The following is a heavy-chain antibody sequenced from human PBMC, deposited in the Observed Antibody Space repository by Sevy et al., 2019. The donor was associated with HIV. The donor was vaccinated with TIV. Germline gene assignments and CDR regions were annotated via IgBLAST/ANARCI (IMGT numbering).Heavy chain of an antibody. V-gene: IGHV3-23*01. CDR1: GLSFTSNG. J-gene: IGHJ4*02. CDR3: AGGDTPMITDLDY. Sequence: EGSLRLSCAASGLSFTSNGMSWVRQAPGKGLEWVAGITSGGATYYADSVKGRFTVSRDNSKNTLYLQLNSLRADDTAVFYCAGGDTPMITDLDYWGQGTLVTVSS. CDR2: ITSGGAT. D-gene: IGHD3-16*01.